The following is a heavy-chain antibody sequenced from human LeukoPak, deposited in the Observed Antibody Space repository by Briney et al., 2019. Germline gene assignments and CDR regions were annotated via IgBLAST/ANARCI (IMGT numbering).Heavy chain of an antibody. CDR1: GGSFSGYY. V-gene: IGHV4-34*01. CDR3: ARGPCGFDY. J-gene: IGHJ4*02. Sequence: SETLSLTCAVYGGSFSGYYWSWIRQPPGKGLEWIGEINHSGSTNYNPSLKSRVTISVDTSKNQFSLKLSSVTAADTAVYYCARGPCGFDYWGQGTLVTVSS. CDR2: INHSGST.